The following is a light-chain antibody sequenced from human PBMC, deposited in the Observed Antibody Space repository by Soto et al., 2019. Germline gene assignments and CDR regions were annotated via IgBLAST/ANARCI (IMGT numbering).Light chain of an antibody. J-gene: IGKJ1*01. CDR2: DAS. CDR3: QHRSNWWT. CDR1: PSVSSY. Sequence: EIVWTQSPATLSLSLGERATLSCRASPSVSSYLAWYQQKPGQAPSLLIYDASNRATGIPARFCGSGSGTDFTLTIRSLEPEDFAVYYCQHRSNWWTFGQGTKVDIK. V-gene: IGKV3-11*01.